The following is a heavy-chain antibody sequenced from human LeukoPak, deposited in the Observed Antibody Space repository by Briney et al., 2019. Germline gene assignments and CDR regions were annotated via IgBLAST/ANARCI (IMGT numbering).Heavy chain of an antibody. J-gene: IGHJ3*02. Sequence: GGSLRLSCAASGFTFSSYSMNWVRQAPGKGLEWVSSISSSSSYIYYADSVKGRFTISRDNAKNSLYLQMNSLRAEDTAVYYCARAVGYSYGQTLDAFDIWGQGTMVTVSS. CDR1: GFTFSSYS. CDR2: ISSSSSYI. V-gene: IGHV3-21*01. CDR3: ARAVGYSYGQTLDAFDI. D-gene: IGHD5-18*01.